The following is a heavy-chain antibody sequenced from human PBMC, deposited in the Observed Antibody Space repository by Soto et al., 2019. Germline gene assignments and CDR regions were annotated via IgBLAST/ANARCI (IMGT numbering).Heavy chain of an antibody. CDR3: AKAPDYDFWSGQNWFDP. V-gene: IGHV3-23*01. D-gene: IGHD3-3*01. CDR1: GFTCSSYA. J-gene: IGHJ5*02. Sequence: GGALRVSCAASGFTCSSYAMSWVRQAPGKGLEWVSAISGSGGSTYYADSVKGRFTISRDNSKNTLYLQMNSLRAEDTAVYYCAKAPDYDFWSGQNWFDPWGQGTLVTVSS. CDR2: ISGSGGST.